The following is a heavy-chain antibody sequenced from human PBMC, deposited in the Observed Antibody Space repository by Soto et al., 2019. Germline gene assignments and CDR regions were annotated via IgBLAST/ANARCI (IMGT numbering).Heavy chain of an antibody. Sequence: SETLSLTCTVSGGSISTYSWSWIRQSPGKGLEWIGYIHDSGSTNYNPSLKSRVTISVDTSKNQFSLNLRSVTATDTAVYYCARLHMTETRDYWGQGTLVTVSS. CDR3: ARLHMTETRDY. CDR2: IHDSGST. V-gene: IGHV4-59*08. D-gene: IGHD1-7*01. CDR1: GGSISTYS. J-gene: IGHJ4*02.